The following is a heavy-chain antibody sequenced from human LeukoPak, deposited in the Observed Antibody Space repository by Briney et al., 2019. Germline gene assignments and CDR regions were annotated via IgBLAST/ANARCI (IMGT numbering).Heavy chain of an antibody. Sequence: SETLSLTCAVYGGSFSGYYWSCIRQPPGKGLEWIGYIYNSGSTNFNPSLKSRVTISVDTSKNQFSLRLSSVTAADTAVYYCGSLGYTYGVDAFDFWGQGTMVTVSS. J-gene: IGHJ3*01. CDR3: GSLGYTYGVDAFDF. V-gene: IGHV4-59*08. CDR1: GGSFSGYY. D-gene: IGHD5-18*01. CDR2: IYNSGST.